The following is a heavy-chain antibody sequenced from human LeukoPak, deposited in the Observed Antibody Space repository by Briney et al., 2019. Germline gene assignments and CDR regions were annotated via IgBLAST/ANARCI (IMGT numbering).Heavy chain of an antibody. CDR1: GFTLGVYW. Sequence: GGSLRLSCAASGFTLGVYWMTWVRQAPGKGLEWVANINQDGSENHYLDSVKGRFTISRDNPRNSLSLQMSSLRAEDTDIYYCARNSESLTHPKYWGQGTLVTVSS. CDR3: ARNSESLTHPKY. CDR2: INQDGSEN. J-gene: IGHJ4*02. V-gene: IGHV3-7*01. D-gene: IGHD1-14*01.